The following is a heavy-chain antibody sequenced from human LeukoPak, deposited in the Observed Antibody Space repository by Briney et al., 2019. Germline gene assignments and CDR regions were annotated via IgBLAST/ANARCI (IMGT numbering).Heavy chain of an antibody. CDR1: GFTFSDYY. V-gene: IGHV3-11*04. J-gene: IGHJ4*02. D-gene: IGHD3-9*01. CDR2: ISSSGSTI. CDR3: ASSLTGYYVLCR. Sequence: GGSLRLSCAASGFTFSDYYMSWIRQAPGKGLEWVSYISSSGSTIYYADSVKGLFTISRDNAKNSLYLQMNSLRAEDTAVYYCASSLTGYYVLCRWGQGTLVTVSS.